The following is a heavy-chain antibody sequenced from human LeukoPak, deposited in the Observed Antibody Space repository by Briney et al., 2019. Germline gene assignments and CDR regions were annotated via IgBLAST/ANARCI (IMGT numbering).Heavy chain of an antibody. V-gene: IGHV3-30*18. J-gene: IGHJ4*02. CDR3: AKVGPPFVAAAGLVDY. CDR2: ISYDGSHK. Sequence: PGGSLRLSCAASGFTFRSYGMHWVRQAPGKGLEWVAVISYDGSHKYYADSVKGRFTISRDNSKNTLYLQMNSLRAEDKAVYYCAKVGPPFVAAAGLVDYWGQGTLVTVSS. D-gene: IGHD6-13*01. CDR1: GFTFRSYG.